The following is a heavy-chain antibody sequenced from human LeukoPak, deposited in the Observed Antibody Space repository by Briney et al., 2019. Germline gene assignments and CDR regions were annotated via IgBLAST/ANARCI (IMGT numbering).Heavy chain of an antibody. CDR3: ASSNLAYCGGDCYSAFDY. V-gene: IGHV1-69*05. CDR2: IIPIFGTA. D-gene: IGHD2-21*02. CDR1: GGTLSSYA. Sequence: GSSVKVSCEASGGTLSSYAISWVRQAPGQGLEWMGRIIPIFGTANYAQKFQGRVTITTDESTSTAYMELSSLRSEDTAVYYCASSNLAYCGGDCYSAFDYWGQGTLVTVSS. J-gene: IGHJ4*02.